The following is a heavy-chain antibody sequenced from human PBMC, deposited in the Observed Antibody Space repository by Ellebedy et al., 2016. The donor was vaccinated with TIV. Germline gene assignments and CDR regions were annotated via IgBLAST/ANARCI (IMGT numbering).Heavy chain of an antibody. Sequence: PGGSLRLSCAASGFTFRSYAMHWVRQAPGQGLEYVSAISSNGGSTYYANSVKGRFTISRDNSKNTLYLQMGSLRAEDMAVYYCARVFPRVGHYYGMDVWGQGTTVTVSS. CDR2: ISSNGGST. J-gene: IGHJ6*02. V-gene: IGHV3-64*01. CDR1: GFTFRSYA. CDR3: ARVFPRVGHYYGMDV. D-gene: IGHD2-21*01.